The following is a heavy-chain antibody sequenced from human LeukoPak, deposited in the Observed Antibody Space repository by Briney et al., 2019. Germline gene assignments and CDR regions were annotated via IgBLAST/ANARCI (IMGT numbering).Heavy chain of an antibody. CDR1: SGSISNSY. D-gene: IGHD2-15*01. V-gene: IGHV4-4*07. CDR2: FYISGTT. J-gene: IGHJ4*02. CDR3: ARDCSGATCYLGVLDY. Sequence: PSETLSLTCTVSSGSISNSYWSWIRQPAGKGLEWIGRFYISGTTNYNPSLRGRVTMSVDTSKNQFSLKLSSVTAADAAVYYCARDCSGATCYLGVLDYWGQGIVVTVSS.